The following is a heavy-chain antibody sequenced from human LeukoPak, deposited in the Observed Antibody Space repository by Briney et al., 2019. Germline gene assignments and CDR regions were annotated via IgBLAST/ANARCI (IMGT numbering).Heavy chain of an antibody. CDR2: IWYGGSNK. D-gene: IGHD1-26*01. CDR1: GFTFSSYG. Sequence: PGRSLRLSCAASGFTFSSYGMHWVRQAPGKGLEWVAVIWYGGSNKYYADSVKGRFTISRDNSKNTLYLQMNSLRAEDTAVYYCAGIVGATGAFDIWGQGTMVTVSS. V-gene: IGHV3-33*08. CDR3: AGIVGATGAFDI. J-gene: IGHJ3*02.